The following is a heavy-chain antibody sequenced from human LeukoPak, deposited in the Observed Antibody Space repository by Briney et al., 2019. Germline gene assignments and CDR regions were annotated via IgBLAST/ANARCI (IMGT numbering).Heavy chain of an antibody. Sequence: GGSLRLSCAASGFTFSSYGMHWVRQAPGKGLEWGAFIRYDGSNKYYADSVKGRFTISRDNSKNTLYLQMNSLRAEDTAVYYCAKKPGTTSERYFDYWGQGTLVTVSS. D-gene: IGHD1-7*01. CDR1: GFTFSSYG. J-gene: IGHJ4*02. CDR2: IRYDGSNK. CDR3: AKKPGTTSERYFDY. V-gene: IGHV3-30*02.